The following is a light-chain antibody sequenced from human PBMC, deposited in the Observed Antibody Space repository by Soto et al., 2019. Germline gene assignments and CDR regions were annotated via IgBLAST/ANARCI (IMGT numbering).Light chain of an antibody. CDR2: EVS. V-gene: IGLV2-8*01. J-gene: IGLJ1*01. CDR1: SSDVGAYNY. Sequence: QSVLTQPPSASGSPVQSVPISCTGNSSDVGAYNYVSWYQQLPGKAPKLIIYEVSKRPSGVPDRFSGSKSGNTASLTVSGLQAEDEADYYCTSYAGTYSFFYVFGTGTKVTVL. CDR3: TSYAGTYSFFYV.